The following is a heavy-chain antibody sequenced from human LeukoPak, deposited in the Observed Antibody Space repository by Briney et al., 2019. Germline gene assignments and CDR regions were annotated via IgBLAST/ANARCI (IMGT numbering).Heavy chain of an antibody. CDR2: IYTSGST. J-gene: IGHJ6*03. CDR1: GGSISSGSYY. V-gene: IGHV4-61*02. CDR3: ARIGYYGSGSFAYYYYMDV. Sequence: SQTLSLTCTVSGGSISSGSYYWSWTRQPAGKGLEWIGRIYTSGSTNYNPSLKSRVTISVDTSKNQFSLKLSSVTAADTAVYYCARIGYYGSGSFAYYYYMDVWGKGTTVTVSS. D-gene: IGHD3-10*01.